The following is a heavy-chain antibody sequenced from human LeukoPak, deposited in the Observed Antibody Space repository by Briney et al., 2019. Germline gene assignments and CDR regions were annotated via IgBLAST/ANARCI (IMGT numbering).Heavy chain of an antibody. CDR3: VRDGEGVAISVDYWFDP. V-gene: IGHV1-69*01. J-gene: IGHJ5*02. Sequence: SVKVSCKASGGTFSSYAISWVRQAPGQGLEWMGGIIPIFGTANYAQKFQGRVTITADESTSTANMELRGLRSEDTAVYYCVRDGEGVAISVDYWFDPWGQGTLVTVSS. CDR1: GGTFSSYA. D-gene: IGHD3-10*01. CDR2: IIPIFGTA.